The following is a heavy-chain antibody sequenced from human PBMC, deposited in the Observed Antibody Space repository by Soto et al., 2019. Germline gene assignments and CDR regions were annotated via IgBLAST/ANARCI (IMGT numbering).Heavy chain of an antibody. CDR1: GFNFSNYG. J-gene: IGHJ4*02. Sequence: HVQLVESGGGVVQPGRSLRLSCAVSGFNFSNYGMHWVRQAPGKGLEWVAVISYDGSHKDSADSVKGRFANSRDNSKNTLFLQMDSLRLEDKTMDYCPKDLVHTRSRPANWAQGTPVPVSS. D-gene: IGHD6-6*01. CDR3: PKDLVHTRSRPAN. V-gene: IGHV3-30*18. CDR2: ISYDGSHK.